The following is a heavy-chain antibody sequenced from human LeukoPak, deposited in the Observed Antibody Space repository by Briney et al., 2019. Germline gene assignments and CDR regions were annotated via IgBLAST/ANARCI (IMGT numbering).Heavy chain of an antibody. V-gene: IGHV3-23*01. CDR3: ASPLPLGYCSSTSCERPYYYYGMDV. Sequence: RGSLRLSCAASGFTFTSYDMSWVRQAPEKGLEWVSGISGSGGTTYYADSVKGRFTISRDNSKNTLYLQMNSLRAEDTAVYYCASPLPLGYCSSTSCERPYYYYGMDVWGQGTTVTVSS. CDR1: GFTFTSYD. CDR2: ISGSGGTT. J-gene: IGHJ6*02. D-gene: IGHD2-2*01.